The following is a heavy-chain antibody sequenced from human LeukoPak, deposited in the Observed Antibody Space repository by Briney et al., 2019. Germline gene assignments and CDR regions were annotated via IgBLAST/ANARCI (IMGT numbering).Heavy chain of an antibody. CDR3: AKDDRQLPYDY. CDR1: GFTFSSYA. V-gene: IGHV3-23*01. J-gene: IGHJ4*02. CDR2: ISGSGGST. D-gene: IGHD1-26*01. Sequence: GGSLRLSYAASGFTFSSYAMSWVRQAPGKGLEWVSAISGSGGSTYYADSVKGRFTISRDNSKNTLYLQMNGLRAEDTAVYYCAKDDRQLPYDYWGQGTLVTVSS.